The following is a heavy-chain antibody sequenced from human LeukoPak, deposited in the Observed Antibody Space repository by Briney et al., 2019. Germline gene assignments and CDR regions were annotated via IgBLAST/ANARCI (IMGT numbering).Heavy chain of an antibody. D-gene: IGHD3-22*01. J-gene: IGHJ4*02. V-gene: IGHV3-23*01. CDR3: AKRDYYDSSGYFPLFDY. CDR1: GFTFSSYA. Sequence: GGSLRLSCAASGFTFSSYAMAWVRQAPGKGLEWVSGISGDAVTIYYADSVKGRFTISRDNSKNTLYLQMSSLRAEDTAVYYCAKRDYYDSSGYFPLFDYWGLGTLVTVSS. CDR2: ISGDAVTI.